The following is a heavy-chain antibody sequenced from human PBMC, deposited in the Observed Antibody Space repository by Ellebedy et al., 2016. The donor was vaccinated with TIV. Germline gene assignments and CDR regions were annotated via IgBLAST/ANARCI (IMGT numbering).Heavy chain of an antibody. J-gene: IGHJ4*02. Sequence: GGSLRLSXKGSGYSFSSYWIAWVRQMPGKGLEWMGIIQPGDSDTKYSPSFQGQVTISVDKSISTAYLQWDSLKPSDTAIYFCARGAGLNDFDYWGQGTLVTVTS. V-gene: IGHV5-51*01. CDR2: IQPGDSDT. CDR1: GYSFSSYW. CDR3: ARGAGLNDFDY.